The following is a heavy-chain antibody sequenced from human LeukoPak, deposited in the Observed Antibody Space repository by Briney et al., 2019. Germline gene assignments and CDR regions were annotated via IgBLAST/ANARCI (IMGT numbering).Heavy chain of an antibody. J-gene: IGHJ4*02. D-gene: IGHD6-19*01. CDR2: IWYDGSEK. CDR1: GFTFSSYG. Sequence: GRSLRLSCAASGFTFSSYGMHWVRQAPGKGLEWVAIIWYDGSEKYYADSVKGRFTISRDNSENTLYLQMNSLRAEDAAVYYCARDAWYSRGWHWTFDYWGRGTLVTVSS. CDR3: ARDAWYSRGWHWTFDY. V-gene: IGHV3-33*08.